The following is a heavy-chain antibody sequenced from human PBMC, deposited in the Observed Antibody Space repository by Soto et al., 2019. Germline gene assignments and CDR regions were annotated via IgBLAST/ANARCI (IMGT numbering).Heavy chain of an antibody. CDR1: GGSISSSSYY. CDR3: ARQEGSMTTVTTSDY. D-gene: IGHD4-17*01. J-gene: IGHJ4*02. Sequence: PSETLSLTCTVSGGSISSSSYYWGWIRQPPGKGLEWIGSIYYSGSTYYNPSLKSRVTISVDTSKNQFSLKLSSVTAADTAVYYCARQEGSMTTVTTSDYWGQGTLVTV. CDR2: IYYSGST. V-gene: IGHV4-39*01.